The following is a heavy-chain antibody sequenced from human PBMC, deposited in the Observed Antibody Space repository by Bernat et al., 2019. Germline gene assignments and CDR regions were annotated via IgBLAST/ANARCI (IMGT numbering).Heavy chain of an antibody. D-gene: IGHD3-22*01. J-gene: IGHJ4*02. CDR3: ARGGDYYDSSGYCDY. CDR2: IDTDGSTT. V-gene: IGHV3-74*01. Sequence: EVQLVESGGGLVQPGGSLRLSCAASGFIFTAYAMHWVRQAPGKGLMWVSRIDTDGSTTTYADSVKGRFTMSRDNAKNTLYLQMNSLRVEDTAVYYCARGGDYYDSSGYCDYWGLGTLVTVSS. CDR1: GFIFTAYA.